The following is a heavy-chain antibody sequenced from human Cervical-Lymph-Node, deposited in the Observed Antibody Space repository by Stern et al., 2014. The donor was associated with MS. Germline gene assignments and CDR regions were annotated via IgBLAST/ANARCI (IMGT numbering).Heavy chain of an antibody. CDR1: GDSFNIYC. J-gene: IGHJ6*02. Sequence: EVQLEESGAEVKKPGESLAISCKVFGDSFNIYCSAWVRQRPGNGLEWMGIIYPDDSNTGYSPSFQGQVTFSVDKSISTASLEWSSLKPSDTATYFCARRGMDVWGQGTSVTVSS. V-gene: IGHV5-51*01. CDR2: IYPDDSNT. CDR3: ARRGMDV.